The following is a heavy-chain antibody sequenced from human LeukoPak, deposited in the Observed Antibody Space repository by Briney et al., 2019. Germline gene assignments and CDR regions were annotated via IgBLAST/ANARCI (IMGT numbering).Heavy chain of an antibody. D-gene: IGHD4-23*01. CDR3: AKQPTTVVRGPLFGAGNYFDY. V-gene: IGHV4-30-2*01. J-gene: IGHJ4*02. CDR2: IYHSGST. Sequence: SQTLSLTCAVSGGSISSGGYSWSWIRQPPGKGLEWIGYIYHSGSTYYNPSLKSRVTISVDRSKNQFSLKLSSVTAADTAVYYCAKQPTTVVRGPLFGAGNYFDYWGQGTLVTVSS. CDR1: GGSISSGGYS.